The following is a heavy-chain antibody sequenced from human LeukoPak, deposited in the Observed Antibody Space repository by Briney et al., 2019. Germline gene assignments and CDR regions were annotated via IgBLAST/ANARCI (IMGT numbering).Heavy chain of an antibody. CDR3: AKDKGDFWSGHHY. CDR1: GLTFSDYS. V-gene: IGHV3-23*01. Sequence: PGGSLRLSCAASGLTFSDYSMTWVRQAPGKGLFWVSGISAGGGSTYYADSVKGRFSISRDNSRNTLYLQMNSLRAEDTAVYYCAKDKGDFWSGHHYWGQGTLVTVSS. J-gene: IGHJ4*02. CDR2: ISAGGGST. D-gene: IGHD3-3*01.